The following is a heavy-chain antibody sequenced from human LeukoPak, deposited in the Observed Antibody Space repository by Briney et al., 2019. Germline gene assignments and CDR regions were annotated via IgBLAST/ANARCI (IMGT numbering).Heavy chain of an antibody. Sequence: GGSLRLSCAASGFTFSSYFMNWVRQAPGKGLEWVSSISSSSSYIYYADSVKGRFTISRDNAKNSLYLQMSSLRAEDTAVYYCARGPSGYHNTGGQGTLVTVSS. D-gene: IGHD5-12*01. CDR2: ISSSSSYI. CDR1: GFTFSSYF. J-gene: IGHJ4*02. CDR3: ARGPSGYHNT. V-gene: IGHV3-21*01.